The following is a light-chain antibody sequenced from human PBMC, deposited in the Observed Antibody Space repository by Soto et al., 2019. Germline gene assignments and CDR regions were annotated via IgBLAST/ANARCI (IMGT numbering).Light chain of an antibody. CDR3: QSYDRSLVGAGV. Sequence: QSVLRQPPSVSGAPGQWVTIPCAGSTSNIGAGYDVHWYQQVPGTAPKVLIYGNTNRPSGVPERFSGSKSGTSASLAINGVQAEDDAEYFCQSYDRSLVGAGVFGGGTKLTVL. CDR1: TSNIGAGYD. J-gene: IGLJ3*02. CDR2: GNT. V-gene: IGLV1-40*01.